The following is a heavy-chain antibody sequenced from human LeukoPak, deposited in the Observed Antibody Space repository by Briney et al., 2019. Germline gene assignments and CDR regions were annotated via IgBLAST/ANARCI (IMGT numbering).Heavy chain of an antibody. D-gene: IGHD3-3*01. V-gene: IGHV3-49*04. CDR3: TREEGPPLDFWSGPAPYYMDV. J-gene: IGHJ6*03. CDR2: IRSKAYGGTT. Sequence: GGSLRLSCTASGFTFGDYAMSWVRLAPGKGLEWVGFIRSKAYGGTTEYAASVKGRFTISRDDSKSIAYLQMNSLKTEDTAVYYCTREEGPPLDFWSGPAPYYMDVWGKGTTVTVSS. CDR1: GFTFGDYA.